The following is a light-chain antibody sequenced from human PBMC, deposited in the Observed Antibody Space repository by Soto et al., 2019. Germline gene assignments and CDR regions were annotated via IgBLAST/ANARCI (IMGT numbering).Light chain of an antibody. CDR3: QQRSNWPPYT. CDR2: DAS. V-gene: IGKV3-11*02. Sequence: DIVLTQSPATLSLSPGERATLSCRASQSVSSYLAWYQQKPGQAPRLLIYDASNSATGIPARFSGSGSGRDFTLTISSLEPEDFSVYYCQQRSNWPPYTFGQGTKLEIK. J-gene: IGKJ2*01. CDR1: QSVSSY.